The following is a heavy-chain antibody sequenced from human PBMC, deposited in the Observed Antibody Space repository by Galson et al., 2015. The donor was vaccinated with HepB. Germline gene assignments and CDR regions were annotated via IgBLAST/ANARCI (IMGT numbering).Heavy chain of an antibody. V-gene: IGHV3-30*04. Sequence: SLRLSCAASGFSFSYFAMHWVRQAPGKGLEWVAVISYTGKYTNYADSGKGRFTISRDNSKNALYLQMNSLRVEDTALYYCVRPRGEGAGDYQNRYFDFWGRGTLVTVSS. CDR1: GFSFSYFA. CDR2: ISYTGKYT. CDR3: VRPRGEGAGDYQNRYFDF. J-gene: IGHJ2*01. D-gene: IGHD4-17*01.